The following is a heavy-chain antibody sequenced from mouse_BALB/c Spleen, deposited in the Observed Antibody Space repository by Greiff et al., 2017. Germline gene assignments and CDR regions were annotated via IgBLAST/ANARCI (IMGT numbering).Heavy chain of an antibody. Sequence: EVKLVESGGDLVKPGGSLKLSCAASGFTFSSYGMSWVRQTPDKRLEWVATISSGGSYTYYPDSVTGRFTISRDNAKNTLYLEMSSLRSEDTAMYDGARARYYYGGSDDAMDDWGQGTSVTVAS. D-gene: IGHD1-1*02. J-gene: IGHJ4*01. CDR1: GFTFSSYG. V-gene: IGHV5-6*01. CDR3: ARARYYYGGSDDAMDD. CDR2: ISSGGSYT.